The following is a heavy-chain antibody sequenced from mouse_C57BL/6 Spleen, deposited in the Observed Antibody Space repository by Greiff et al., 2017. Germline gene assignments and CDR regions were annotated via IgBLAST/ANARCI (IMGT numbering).Heavy chain of an antibody. J-gene: IGHJ2*01. D-gene: IGHD1-1*01. CDR3: ARERSNYLDY. CDR2: IYPRSGNT. CDR1: GYTFTSYG. V-gene: IGHV1-81*01. Sequence: QVQLKESGAELARPGASVKLSCKASGYTFTSYGISWVKQRTGQGLEWIGEIYPRSGNTYYNEKFKGKATLTADKSSSTAYMELRSLTSEDSAVYFCARERSNYLDYWGQGTTLTVSS.